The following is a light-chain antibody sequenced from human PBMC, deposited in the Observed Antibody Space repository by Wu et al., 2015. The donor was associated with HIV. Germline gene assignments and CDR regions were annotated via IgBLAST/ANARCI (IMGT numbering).Light chain of an antibody. J-gene: IGKJ5*01. CDR2: GAS. V-gene: IGKV3-15*01. CDR3: QQYNNWIT. CDR1: QNISSS. Sequence: EIVMTQFPATLSVSPGERATLSCRASQNISSSLAWYQQKRGQAPRLLIYGASNRATGVAARFTGSGSVTEFTLTITSMQSEDFAVYYCQQYNNWITFGQGT.